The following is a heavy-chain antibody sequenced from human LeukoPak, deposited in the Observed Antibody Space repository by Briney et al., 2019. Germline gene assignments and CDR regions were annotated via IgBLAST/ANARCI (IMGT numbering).Heavy chain of an antibody. CDR2: ISSSGSGNI. CDR3: ARGPGIAVAPLQH. J-gene: IGHJ1*01. D-gene: IGHD6-19*01. V-gene: IGHV3-21*01. Sequence: GGSLRLSCTASGFTFSSYSMIWVRQAPGKGLEWVSCISSSGSGNIYYSDSVKGRFTLSRDSAKNSLYLQMNSLRVEDTAVYYCARGPGIAVAPLQHWGQGTLVTVS. CDR1: GFTFSSYS.